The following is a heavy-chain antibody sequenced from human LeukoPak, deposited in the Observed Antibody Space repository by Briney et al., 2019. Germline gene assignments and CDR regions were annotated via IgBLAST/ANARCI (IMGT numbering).Heavy chain of an antibody. J-gene: IGHJ4*02. Sequence: SQTLSLTCAISGDSVSSNSAAWNWIRQSPSRGLEWLGRTYYRSKWYNDYAVYVKSRITINPDTSKNQFSLQLSSVTPEDTAVYYCAKSELTMIRGVIITASSFDYWGQGTLVTVSS. CDR3: AKSELTMIRGVIITASSFDY. V-gene: IGHV6-1*01. CDR2: TYYRSKWYN. D-gene: IGHD3-10*01. CDR1: GDSVSSNSAA.